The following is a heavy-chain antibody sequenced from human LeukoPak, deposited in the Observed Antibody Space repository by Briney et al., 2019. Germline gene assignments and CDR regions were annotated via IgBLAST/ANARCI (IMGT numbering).Heavy chain of an antibody. CDR3: ARSSHYDILTGYSEEDAFDI. J-gene: IGHJ3*02. Sequence: GGSLRLSCAASGFTVSSNYMSWVRQAPGQGLEWVSVIYSDGSTDYADSVKGRFTISRDNSKNTLYLQMNSLRVEDTAVYYCARSSHYDILTGYSEEDAFDIWGQGTMVTVSS. V-gene: IGHV3-53*01. D-gene: IGHD3-9*01. CDR1: GFTVSSNY. CDR2: IYSDGST.